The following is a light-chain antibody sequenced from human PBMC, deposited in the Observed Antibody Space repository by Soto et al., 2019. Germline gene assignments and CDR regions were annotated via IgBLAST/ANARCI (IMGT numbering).Light chain of an antibody. CDR1: QDVSRS. V-gene: IGKV1-9*01. CDR3: QQLWTYPLT. CDR2: AAS. Sequence: DTQLTQSHSFLSASVGDRVTITCRASQDVSRSLGWYQQKPGKAPKLLIAAASTLHSGVPSRFSGSGSDTDFTLTISNLQPEDFATYYCQQLWTYPLTFGGGTKVEIK. J-gene: IGKJ4*01.